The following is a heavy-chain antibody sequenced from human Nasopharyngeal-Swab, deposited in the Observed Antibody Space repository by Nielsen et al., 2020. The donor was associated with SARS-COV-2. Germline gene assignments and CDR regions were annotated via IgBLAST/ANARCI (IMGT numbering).Heavy chain of an antibody. CDR2: IYYSGST. CDR3: AREYYGMDV. J-gene: IGHJ6*02. Sequence: SETLSLTCTISGGSISSYYWTWIRQPPGKGLEWIGYIYYSGSTNYNPSLKSRVTISVDTSKNQFSLKLTSVTAADTAVYYCAREYYGMDVWGQGTTVTASS. CDR1: GGSISSYY. V-gene: IGHV4-59*01.